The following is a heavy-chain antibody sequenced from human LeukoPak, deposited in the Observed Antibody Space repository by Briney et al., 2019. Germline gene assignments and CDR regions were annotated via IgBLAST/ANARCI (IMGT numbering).Heavy chain of an antibody. D-gene: IGHD4-17*01. V-gene: IGHV3-48*01. CDR2: ISSSSSTI. Sequence: QAGGSLRLSCAASGFTFSSYSMNWVRQAPGKGLEWVSYISSSSSTIYYADSVKGRFTISRDNAKNSLYLQMNSLRAEDTAVYYCARDIRSQNVGDYEYTVVYWGQGTLVTVSS. J-gene: IGHJ4*02. CDR3: ARDIRSQNVGDYEYTVVY. CDR1: GFTFSSYS.